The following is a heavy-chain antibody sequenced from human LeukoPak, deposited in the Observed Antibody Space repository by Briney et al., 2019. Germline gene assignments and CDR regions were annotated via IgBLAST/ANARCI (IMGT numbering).Heavy chain of an antibody. Sequence: PGGSLRLSCAASGFTSSSYEMNWVRQAPGKGLEWVSYISSSGSTIYYADSVKGRFTISRDNAKNSLYLQMNSLRAEGTAVYYCATPSYTAMVSGAFDIWGQGTMVTVSS. CDR2: ISSSGSTI. J-gene: IGHJ3*02. D-gene: IGHD5-18*01. V-gene: IGHV3-48*03. CDR3: ATPSYTAMVSGAFDI. CDR1: GFTSSSYE.